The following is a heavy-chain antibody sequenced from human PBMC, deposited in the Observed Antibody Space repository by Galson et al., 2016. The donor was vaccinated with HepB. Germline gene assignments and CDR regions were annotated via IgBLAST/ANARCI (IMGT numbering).Heavy chain of an antibody. CDR1: GGSISSDPYS. Sequence: TLSLTCSVSGGSISSDPYSWSWIRQTPGKGLEWIGYIYYDGTTSYRPSLRSRVTISMDRSMNHFSLRLATVTAADMGVYYCARAAVGGPEPNWFNPWGQGTLVTVSS. CDR2: IYYDGTT. D-gene: IGHD3-10*01. J-gene: IGHJ5*02. V-gene: IGHV4-30-2*01. CDR3: ARAAVGGPEPNWFNP.